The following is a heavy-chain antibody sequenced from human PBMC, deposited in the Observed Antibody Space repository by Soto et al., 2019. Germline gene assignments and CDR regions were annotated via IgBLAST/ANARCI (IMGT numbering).Heavy chain of an antibody. D-gene: IGHD6-6*01. CDR3: ARRPDGFDI. Sequence: QVQLQQWGAGLLRPSETLSLTCAVYDGSFRGYQWSWIRQSPGKGLEWIGEINRSGSTNYNPSLKSRVTISVDTSKNQFSLQVTSVTDADTAVYYCARRPDGFDIWGQGTMVTVSS. CDR1: DGSFRGYQ. V-gene: IGHV4-34*01. J-gene: IGHJ3*02. CDR2: INRSGST.